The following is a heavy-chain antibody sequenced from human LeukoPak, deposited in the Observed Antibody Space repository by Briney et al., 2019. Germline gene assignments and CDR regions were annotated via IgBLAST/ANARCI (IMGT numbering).Heavy chain of an antibody. CDR3: ARDPTVAYCGGDCYSPGEGVLWFDY. CDR1: GFTFSSYA. CDR2: ISGSGGST. V-gene: IGHV3-23*01. D-gene: IGHD2-21*02. J-gene: IGHJ4*02. Sequence: PGGSLRLSCAASGFTFSSYAMSWVRQAPGKGLEWVSAISGSGGSTYYADSVKGRFTTSRDNAKNSLYLQMNSLRAEDTAVYYCARDPTVAYCGGDCYSPGEGVLWFDYWGQGTLVTVSS.